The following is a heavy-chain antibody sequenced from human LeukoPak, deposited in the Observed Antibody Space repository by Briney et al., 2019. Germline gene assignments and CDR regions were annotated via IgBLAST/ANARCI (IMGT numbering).Heavy chain of an antibody. CDR3: ARAPEVFWSGHYGVLKDFYMDV. V-gene: IGHV4-30-2*01. CDR2: IYHSGST. J-gene: IGHJ6*03. Sequence: PSETLSLTCTVSGGSISSGGYYWSWIRQPPGKGLEWIGYIYHSGSTYYNPSLKSRVTISVDRSKNQFSLKLSSVTAADTAVYYCARAPEVFWSGHYGVLKDFYMDVWGKGTTVTVSS. D-gene: IGHD3-3*01. CDR1: GGSISSGGYY.